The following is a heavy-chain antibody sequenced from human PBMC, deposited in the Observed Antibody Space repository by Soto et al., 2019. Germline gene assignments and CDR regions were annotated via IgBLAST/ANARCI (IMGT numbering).Heavy chain of an antibody. CDR3: ARTPRSYFDWLSLSGGMDV. D-gene: IGHD3-9*01. Sequence: SETLSLTCTVYGGSFIGYYWSWIRQPPGKGLEWIGEINHSGSTNYNPSLKSRVTISVDTSKNQFSLKLSSVTAADTAVYYCARTPRSYFDWLSLSGGMDVWGQGTTVTVSS. CDR2: INHSGST. J-gene: IGHJ6*02. CDR1: GGSFIGYY. V-gene: IGHV4-34*01.